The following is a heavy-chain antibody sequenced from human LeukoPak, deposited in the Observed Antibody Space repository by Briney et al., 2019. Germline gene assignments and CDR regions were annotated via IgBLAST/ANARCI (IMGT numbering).Heavy chain of an antibody. CDR2: IIPMFGTA. CDR1: GGTFSTYA. V-gene: IGHV1-69*13. Sequence: ASVKVSCKASGGTFSTYAIIWVRQAPGQGLEWMGGIIPMFGTANYAQKFQGRVTITADESTSTAYMELSSLRSEDTAVYYCATGATGFDYWGQGTLVTVSS. CDR3: ATGATGFDY. J-gene: IGHJ4*02.